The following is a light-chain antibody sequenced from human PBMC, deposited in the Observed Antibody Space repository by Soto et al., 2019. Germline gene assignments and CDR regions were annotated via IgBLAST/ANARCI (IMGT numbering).Light chain of an antibody. CDR2: DVS. Sequence: QSALTQPASVSGSPGQSITISCTGTSSDVGSYNYVSWYQQHPGKAPKLMIYDVSNRPSGVSNRFSGSKSGNTASLTISGLQAEDEADYYCSSYTSSSTLSYVFGTGTKVTVL. J-gene: IGLJ1*01. V-gene: IGLV2-14*01. CDR3: SSYTSSSTLSYV. CDR1: SSDVGSYNY.